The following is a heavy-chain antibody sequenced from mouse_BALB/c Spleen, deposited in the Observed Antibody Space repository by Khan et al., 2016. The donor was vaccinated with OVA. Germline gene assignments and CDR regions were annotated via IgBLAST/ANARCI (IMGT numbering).Heavy chain of an antibody. V-gene: IGHV1S81*02. CDR3: GRGGYGSLAY. CDR1: GYAFTSYW. CDR2: INPSNGRT. J-gene: IGHJ3*01. Sequence: QVQLQQPGAEPVKPGASLNLSCKASGYAFTSYWMHWVKQRPGQGLEWIGYINPSNGRTDQNETFKRKATLTVDKSSSTVYMQLSSLTSEDSAVYYWGRGGYGSLAYWGQGTLVTVSA. D-gene: IGHD2-2*01.